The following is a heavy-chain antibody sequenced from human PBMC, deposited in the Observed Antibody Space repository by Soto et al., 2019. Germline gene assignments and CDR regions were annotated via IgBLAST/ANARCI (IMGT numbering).Heavy chain of an antibody. CDR1: GYSLTGYY. D-gene: IGHD6-19*01. J-gene: IGHJ4*02. Sequence: ASVKVSCKASGYSLTGYYIHWLRQAPGQGLEWMGWIYPNSGDTKSAQKFQGRLTLTRDTSITTAYMELSSLRSDDTAIYYCASLQTSGWCGVHWGQGTLVTVSS. CDR3: ASLQTSGWCGVH. CDR2: IYPNSGDT. V-gene: IGHV1-2*02.